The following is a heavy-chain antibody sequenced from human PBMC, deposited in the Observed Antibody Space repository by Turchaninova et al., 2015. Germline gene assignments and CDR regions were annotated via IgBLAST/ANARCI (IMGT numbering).Heavy chain of an antibody. CDR2: VYHSGST. CDR3: ARAGGYTGYDLEY. Sequence: QVQLQESGPGLVKPSETLSLTCTVSGGAVNSDSYYWSWIRQPPGKGLEWIGYVYHSGSTDYNASLKSRITISIDKSKKQFSLKVNSVTAADTAVYYCARAGGYTGYDLEYWGQGILVTVSS. D-gene: IGHD5-12*01. CDR1: GGAVNSDSYY. J-gene: IGHJ4*02. V-gene: IGHV4-61*01.